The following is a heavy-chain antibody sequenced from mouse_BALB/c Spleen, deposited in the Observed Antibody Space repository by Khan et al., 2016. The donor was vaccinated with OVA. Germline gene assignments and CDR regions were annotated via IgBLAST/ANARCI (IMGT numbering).Heavy chain of an antibody. J-gene: IGHJ1*01. CDR2: ISSGDTYT. V-gene: IGHV5-9-3*01. CDR3: ARPPITTVVATSYWFFDV. D-gene: IGHD1-1*01. CDR1: GFTFSSYA. Sequence: EVQLQESGGGLVKPGGSLKLSCAASGFTFSSYAMSWVRQTPEKRLEWVATISSGDTYTYYPDSVKGRFTISRDNAKNTLYLQMSSLRSEATAMYYCARPPITTVVATSYWFFDVWGAGTRVTVST.